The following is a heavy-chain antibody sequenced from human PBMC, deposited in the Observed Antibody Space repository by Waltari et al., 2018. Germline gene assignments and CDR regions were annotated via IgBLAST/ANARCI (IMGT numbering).Heavy chain of an antibody. CDR1: GSTFSSYS. V-gene: IGHV3-21*01. D-gene: IGHD1-26*01. J-gene: IGHJ3*02. CDR3: ARDAAGRAFDI. Sequence: EVQLVESGGGLVKPGGSLRLSCAASGSTFSSYSMTWVRQAPGKGLEWVSSISSSSSYIDYADSVKGRFTISRDNAKNSLYLQMNSLRAEDTAVYYCARDAAGRAFDIWGQGTMVTVSS. CDR2: ISSSSSYI.